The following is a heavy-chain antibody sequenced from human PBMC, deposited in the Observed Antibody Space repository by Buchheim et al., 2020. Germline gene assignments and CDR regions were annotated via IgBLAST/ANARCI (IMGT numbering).Heavy chain of an antibody. CDR2: ISSSSSYT. V-gene: IGHV3-11*06. CDR1: GFTFSDYY. J-gene: IGHJ5*02. Sequence: QVQLVESGGGLVKPGGSLRLSCAASGFTFSDYYMSWIRQAPGKGLEWFSYISSSSSYTNYADSVKGRFTISRDNAKNSLYLQMNSLRAEDTAVYYCARVLCSSTSCYSNWFDPWGQGTL. D-gene: IGHD2-2*01. CDR3: ARVLCSSTSCYSNWFDP.